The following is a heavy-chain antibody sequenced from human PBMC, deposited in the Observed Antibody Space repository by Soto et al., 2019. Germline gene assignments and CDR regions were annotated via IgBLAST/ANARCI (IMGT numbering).Heavy chain of an antibody. D-gene: IGHD3-10*01. Sequence: SETLSLTCAVSGGSISSGGYSWSWIRQPPGKGLEWIGYIYHSGSTYYNPSLKSRVTISVDRSKNQFSLKLSSVAAADTAVYYCARIYGSGSYFAFDIWGQGTMVT. CDR3: ARIYGSGSYFAFDI. CDR1: GGSISSGGYS. J-gene: IGHJ3*02. V-gene: IGHV4-30-2*01. CDR2: IYHSGST.